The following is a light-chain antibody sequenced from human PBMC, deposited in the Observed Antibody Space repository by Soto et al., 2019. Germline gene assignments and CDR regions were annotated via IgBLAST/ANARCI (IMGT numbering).Light chain of an antibody. CDR3: GAWDSSLSAGV. CDR1: SSNIGHNY. CDR2: DNN. Sequence: QSVLTQPPSVSAAPGQTVTISCSGSSSNIGHNYVSWYRQLPGTAPKLLIYDNNQRPSGIPDRFSGSKSGTSATLGITGLQTGDEADYYCGAWDSSLSAGVFGGGTKLTVL. J-gene: IGLJ2*01. V-gene: IGLV1-51*01.